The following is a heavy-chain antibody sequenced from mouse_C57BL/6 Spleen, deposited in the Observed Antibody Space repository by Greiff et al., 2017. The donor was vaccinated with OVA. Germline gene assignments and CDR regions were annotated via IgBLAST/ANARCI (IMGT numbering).Heavy chain of an antibody. D-gene: IGHD1-3*01. V-gene: IGHV14-4*01. CDR3: TTLLNSLFAY. CDR2: IDPENGDT. J-gene: IGHJ3*01. Sequence: VQLKESGAALVRPGASVTLSCTASGFNIKDDYMHWVKQRPEQGLEWIGWIDPENGDTEYASKFQGKATITADTSSNTAYLQLSSLTSEDTAVYYCTTLLNSLFAYWGQGTLVTVSA. CDR1: GFNIKDDY.